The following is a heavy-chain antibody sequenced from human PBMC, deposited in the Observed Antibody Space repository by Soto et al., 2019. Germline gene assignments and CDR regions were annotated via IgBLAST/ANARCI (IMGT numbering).Heavy chain of an antibody. CDR2: IWYDGSNK. Sequence: GGSLRLSFAASGFTFSSYGMHWVRQAPGEGLEWVAVIWYDGSNKYYADSVKGRFTISRDNSKNTLYLQMNSLRAEDTAVYYCARDSSPYYDILTGYYPFDYWGQGTLVTVSS. J-gene: IGHJ4*02. V-gene: IGHV3-33*01. CDR1: GFTFSSYG. CDR3: ARDSSPYYDILTGYYPFDY. D-gene: IGHD3-9*01.